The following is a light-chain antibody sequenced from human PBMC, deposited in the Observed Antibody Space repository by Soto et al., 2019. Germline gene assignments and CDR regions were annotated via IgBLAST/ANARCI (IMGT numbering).Light chain of an antibody. Sequence: DIQMTQSPSSLSASVGDRVTITCRASQSISSYLNWYQQKPGKAPKLLIFAASTLQRGVPSRFSGSGSGTDFTLTISSLQPEDFATYYCQQLNSYPPWTFGQGTKVDIK. CDR3: QQLNSYPPWT. V-gene: IGKV1-39*01. CDR2: AAS. CDR1: QSISSY. J-gene: IGKJ1*01.